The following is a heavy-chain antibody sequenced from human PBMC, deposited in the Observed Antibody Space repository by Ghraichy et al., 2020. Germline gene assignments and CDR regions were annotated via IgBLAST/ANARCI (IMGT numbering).Heavy chain of an antibody. V-gene: IGHV3-15*01. CDR2: IKSKTDGGTT. CDR3: TTEWFGELSQEYYYYYMDV. CDR1: GFTFSNAW. J-gene: IGHJ6*03. D-gene: IGHD3-10*01. Sequence: GGSLRLSCAASGFTFSNAWMSWVRQAPGKGLEWVGRIKSKTDGGTTDYAAPVKGRFTISRDDSKNTLYLQMNSLKTEDTAVYYCTTEWFGELSQEYYYYYMDVWGKGTTVTVSS.